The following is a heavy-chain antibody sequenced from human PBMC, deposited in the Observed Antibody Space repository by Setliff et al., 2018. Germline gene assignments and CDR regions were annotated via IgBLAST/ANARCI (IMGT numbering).Heavy chain of an antibody. V-gene: IGHV4-39*01. CDR1: GGSISSGNYY. CDR3: ARHKSNGSGSYPSLYMDV. J-gene: IGHJ6*03. CDR2: IYYSGST. Sequence: SETLSLTCRVSGGSISSGNYYWGLIRQPPGKGLEWVATIYYSGSTYSNPSLKGRLIISVDAPDNQFSVKLSSVTAADTAVYYCARHKSNGSGSYPSLYMDVWGKVIMVTVSS. D-gene: IGHD3-10*01.